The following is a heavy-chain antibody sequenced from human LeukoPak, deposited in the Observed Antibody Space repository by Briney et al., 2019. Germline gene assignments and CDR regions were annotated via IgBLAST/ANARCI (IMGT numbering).Heavy chain of an antibody. V-gene: IGHV4-39*07. CDR2: IHHSGDT. CDR1: GGSISSSNYY. J-gene: IGHJ4*02. Sequence: SETLSLTCTVSGGSISSSNYYWGWIRQPPGKGLEWIGYIHHSGDTYQNPSLKSRVTVSSDRSKNEFYLKLSSVTAADTAVYYCARLIAADPQLDYWGQGTLVTVSS. D-gene: IGHD6-25*01. CDR3: ARLIAADPQLDY.